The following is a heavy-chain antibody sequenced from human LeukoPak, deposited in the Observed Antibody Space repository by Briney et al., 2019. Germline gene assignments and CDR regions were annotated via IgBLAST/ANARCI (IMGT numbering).Heavy chain of an antibody. Sequence: PSEILSLTCTVSGGSISSYYWSWIRQPPGKGLEWIGYIYYSGSTNYNPSLKSRVTISVDTSKNQFSLKLSSVTAADTAVYYCARGVVVPAAKSLNWFDPWGQGTLVTVSS. CDR1: GGSISSYY. D-gene: IGHD2-2*01. CDR3: ARGVVVPAAKSLNWFDP. J-gene: IGHJ5*02. CDR2: IYYSGST. V-gene: IGHV4-59*01.